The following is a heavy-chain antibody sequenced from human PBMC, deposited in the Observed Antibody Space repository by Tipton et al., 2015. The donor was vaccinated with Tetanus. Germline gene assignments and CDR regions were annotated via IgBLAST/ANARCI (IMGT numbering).Heavy chain of an antibody. V-gene: IGHV4-61*01. CDR2: IYFNGTT. CDR3: TRDAGDSGH. D-gene: IGHD2-21*02. J-gene: IGHJ4*02. CDR1: GASVRSESYY. Sequence: TLSLTCFASGASVRSESYYWSWIRQPPGKGLEWIGYIYFNGTTKYNPALKSRVTISVDTSKKQFSLSLTSVTAADTAVYYCTRDAGDSGHWGQGTLVTVSS.